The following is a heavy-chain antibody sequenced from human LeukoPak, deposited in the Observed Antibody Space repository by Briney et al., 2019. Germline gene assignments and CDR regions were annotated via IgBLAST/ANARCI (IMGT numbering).Heavy chain of an antibody. V-gene: IGHV3-30*04. Sequence: GGSLRLSCAASGFTFSSYAMHWVRQAPGKGLEWVAVISYDGSNKYYADSVKGRFTISRVNSKNTLYLQMNSLRAEDTAVYYCARPVYSSGWSYFDYWGQGTLVTVSS. D-gene: IGHD6-19*01. CDR3: ARPVYSSGWSYFDY. CDR1: GFTFSSYA. J-gene: IGHJ4*02. CDR2: ISYDGSNK.